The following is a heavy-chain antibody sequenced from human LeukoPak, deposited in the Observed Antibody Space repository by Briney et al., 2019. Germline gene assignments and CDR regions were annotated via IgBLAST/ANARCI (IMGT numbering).Heavy chain of an antibody. CDR3: AKGARWELPLDY. CDR1: GFTFSSAW. Sequence: GGSLRLSCEASGFTFSSAWMSWVRQAPGKGLEWVSAISGSGGRTYYADSVKGRFTISRDNSMDTLYLQMNSLRADDTAVYYCAKGARWELPLDYWGQGTLVTVSS. CDR2: ISGSGGRT. J-gene: IGHJ4*02. D-gene: IGHD1-26*01. V-gene: IGHV3-23*01.